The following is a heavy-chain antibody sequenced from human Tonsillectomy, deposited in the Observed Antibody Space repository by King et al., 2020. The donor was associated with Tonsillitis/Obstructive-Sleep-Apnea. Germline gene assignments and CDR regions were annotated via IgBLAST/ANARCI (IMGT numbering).Heavy chain of an antibody. CDR3: AGGTYSSGWKGSFDY. CDR1: GFTVSSNY. J-gene: IGHJ4*02. V-gene: IGHV3-53*01. CDR2: IYSGGST. D-gene: IGHD6-19*01. Sequence: VQLVESGGGLIQPGGSLRLSCAASGFTVSSNYMSWVRQAPGKGLEWVSVIYSGGSTYYADSVKGRFTISRDNSKNTLYLQMNSLRAEDTAVYYCAGGTYSSGWKGSFDYWGQGTLVTVSS.